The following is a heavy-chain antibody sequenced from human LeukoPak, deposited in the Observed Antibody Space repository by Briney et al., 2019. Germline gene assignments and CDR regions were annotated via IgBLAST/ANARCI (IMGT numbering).Heavy chain of an antibody. J-gene: IGHJ6*03. CDR1: GFTFDDYA. V-gene: IGHV3-9*01. CDR2: ISWNSGSI. Sequence: GGSLRLSCAASGFTFDDYAMHWVRQAPGKGLEWVSGISWNSGSIGYADSVKGRFTISRDNAKNSLYLQMNSLGAEDTALYYCAKDKGSSYYMDVWGKGTTVTVSS. CDR3: AKDKGSSYYMDV. D-gene: IGHD6-6*01.